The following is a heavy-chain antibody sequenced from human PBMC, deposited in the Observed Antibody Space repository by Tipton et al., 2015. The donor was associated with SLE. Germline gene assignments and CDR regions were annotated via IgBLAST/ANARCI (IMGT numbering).Heavy chain of an antibody. CDR1: AFTFSDYS. CDR2: ISTSGNYI. D-gene: IGHD2-15*01. J-gene: IGHJ5*02. Sequence: SLRLSCAASAFTFSDYSMNWVRQAPGKGLEWVSSISTSGNYIYYADSVRGRFTISRDNAKNSLYLQMNSLRAEDTAVYYCAQDSGGYKFGPWGQGTLVIVSS. V-gene: IGHV3-21*03. CDR3: AQDSGGYKFGP.